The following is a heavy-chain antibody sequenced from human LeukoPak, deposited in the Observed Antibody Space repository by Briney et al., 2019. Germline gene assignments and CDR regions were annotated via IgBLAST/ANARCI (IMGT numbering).Heavy chain of an antibody. CDR3: ARSGYDYVWGSYRYFDY. J-gene: IGHJ4*02. V-gene: IGHV4-34*01. Sequence: SETLSLTCAVYGGSFSGFYWSWIRQPPGKGLEWIGEINHSGSTYYNPSLKSRVTISVDTSKNQFSLKLTSVTAADTAVYYCARSGYDYVWGSYRYFDYWGQGTLVTVSS. CDR2: INHSGST. D-gene: IGHD3-16*02. CDR1: GGSFSGFY.